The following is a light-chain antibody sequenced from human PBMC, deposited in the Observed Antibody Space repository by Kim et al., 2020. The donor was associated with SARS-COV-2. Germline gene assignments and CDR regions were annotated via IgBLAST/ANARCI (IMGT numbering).Light chain of an antibody. CDR2: NAS. V-gene: IGKV1-5*01. CDR3: QQYHSDSRT. CDR1: QRINNW. J-gene: IGKJ1*01. Sequence: ASIGDRVTITCPASQRINNWLSWYQQKPGKAPKLLIFNASSLESGVPSRFSGSGSGTEFTLTIGSLQPDDFATYYCQQYHSDSRTFGQGTKVDIK.